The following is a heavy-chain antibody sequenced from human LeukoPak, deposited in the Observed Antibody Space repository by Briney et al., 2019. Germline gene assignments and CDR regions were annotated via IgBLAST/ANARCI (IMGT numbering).Heavy chain of an antibody. CDR1: GFTFSTYW. CDR2: IKQDGTEK. J-gene: IGHJ5*02. CDR3: ARHKTMIVVAPGDA. Sequence: GGSLRLSCAASGFTFSTYWMTWVRQAPGKGLEWVANIKQDGTEKHYVDPVKGRFTVSRDNAKNSLYLQMNSLRADDTAVYFCARHKTMIVVAPGDAWGQGTLVTVSS. V-gene: IGHV3-7*01. D-gene: IGHD3-22*01.